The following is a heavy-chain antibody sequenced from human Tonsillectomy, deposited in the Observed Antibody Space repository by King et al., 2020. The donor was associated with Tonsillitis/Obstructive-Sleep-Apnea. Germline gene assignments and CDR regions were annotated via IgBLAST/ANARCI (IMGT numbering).Heavy chain of an antibody. CDR3: AKVQSKSTGEMDWYFDV. V-gene: IGHV3-23*04. CDR1: GFTFSSYA. Sequence: QLVQSGGDLAQPGGSLRLSCEASGFTFSSYAMTWVRQAPGKGLQWVSCISGSGGNTYYSDSVKGRFTISRDNSKNTLYLQMNSLRAADTALYYCAKVQSKSTGEMDWYFDVWGRGNLVTVPS. CDR2: ISGSGGNT. J-gene: IGHJ2*01. D-gene: IGHD3-10*01.